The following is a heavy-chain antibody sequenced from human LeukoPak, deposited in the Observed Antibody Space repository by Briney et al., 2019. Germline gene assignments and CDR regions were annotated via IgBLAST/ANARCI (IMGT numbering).Heavy chain of an antibody. CDR2: IYYSGYT. CDR3: ARVTGYMIEDYFDY. J-gene: IGHJ4*02. Sequence: SETLSLTCAVYGGSFSGYYWSWIRQPPGKGLKWIGNIYYSGYTTYSPSLRSRVTISVDTSKNQFSLKLSSVTAADTAVYYCARVTGYMIEDYFDYWGQGTLVTVSS. D-gene: IGHD3-22*01. V-gene: IGHV4-59*01. CDR1: GGSFSGYY.